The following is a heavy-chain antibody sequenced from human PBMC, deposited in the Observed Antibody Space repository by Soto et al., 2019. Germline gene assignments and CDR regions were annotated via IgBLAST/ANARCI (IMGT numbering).Heavy chain of an antibody. V-gene: IGHV4-59*12. Sequence: SETLSLTCTVSGGSISSYYWSWIRQPPGKGLEWIGYSYYSGSTNYNPSLKSRVTISVDTSKNQFSLKLSSVTAADTAVYYCARDKITGLFDYWGQGTLVTVSS. CDR3: ARDKITGLFDY. CDR1: GGSISSYY. CDR2: SYYSGST. J-gene: IGHJ4*02. D-gene: IGHD2-8*02.